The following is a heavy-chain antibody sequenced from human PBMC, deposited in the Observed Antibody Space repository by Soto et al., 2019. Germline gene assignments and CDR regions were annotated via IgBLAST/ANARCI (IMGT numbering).Heavy chain of an antibody. CDR2: INHNCGGT. D-gene: IGHD1-1*01. J-gene: IGHJ6*02. V-gene: IGHV1-2*04. Sequence: VASVKDTCKGSGYILTGYYRHWVRQAAGQGLEWMGWINHNCGGTNYPQKVQGWVTLPRDTSISTAYMELSRRRSDDTAGYYCTRGGGERKEYVGMDVGGRGT. CDR1: GYILTGYY. CDR3: TRGGGERKEYVGMDV.